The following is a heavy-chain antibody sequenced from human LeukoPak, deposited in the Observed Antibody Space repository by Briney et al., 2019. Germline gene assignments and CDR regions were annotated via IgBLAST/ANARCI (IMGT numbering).Heavy chain of an antibody. CDR1: GGAFNDYY. D-gene: IGHD5-12*01. V-gene: IGHV4-34*01. CDR3: ARRGIWIQWNFEY. CDR2: INQGGST. J-gene: IGHJ4*02. Sequence: SETLSLTCAVEGGAFNDYYWSWVRQSPEKGLEWIAEINQGGSTIYNPSLKNRVAMSIDTTRKHFSLQLASLTAADTAVYFCARRGIWIQWNFEYWGQGVLVTVSS.